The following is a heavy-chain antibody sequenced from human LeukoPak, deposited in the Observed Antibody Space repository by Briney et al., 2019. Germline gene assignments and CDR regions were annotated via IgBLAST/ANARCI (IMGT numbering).Heavy chain of an antibody. V-gene: IGHV3-21*01. CDR2: ISSSSSYI. CDR1: AFTFRSYT. J-gene: IGHJ4*01. CDR3: ASVYYFDY. D-gene: IGHD3-10*01. Sequence: GGSLRLSCTASAFTFRSYTMNWVRQAPGKGLEWVSSISSSSSYIYYADSLKGRFTISRDNAKNSVYLQMNSLRAEDTAVYYSASVYYFDYWGHGTLVTVSS.